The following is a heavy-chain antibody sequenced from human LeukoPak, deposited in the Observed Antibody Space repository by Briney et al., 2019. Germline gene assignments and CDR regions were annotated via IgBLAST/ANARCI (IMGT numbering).Heavy chain of an antibody. CDR3: ATDGMTRDGYRVDY. D-gene: IGHD5-24*01. V-gene: IGHV1-2*02. CDR2: INPNSGGT. Sequence: GASVKVSCKASGYTFTGYYMHWVRQAPGQGLEWMGWINPNSGGTNYAQRFQGRVTMTRDTSISTAYMELSSLRSEDTAVYYCATDGMTRDGYRVDYWGQGTLVTVSS. CDR1: GYTFTGYY. J-gene: IGHJ4*02.